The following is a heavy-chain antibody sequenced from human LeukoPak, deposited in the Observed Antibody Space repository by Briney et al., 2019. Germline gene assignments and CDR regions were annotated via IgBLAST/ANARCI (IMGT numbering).Heavy chain of an antibody. D-gene: IGHD5-12*01. V-gene: IGHV3-33*01. J-gene: IGHJ4*02. CDR1: GFTFSSYG. CDR2: IWYDGSSK. CDR3: ARDTRGYSGYDLGY. Sequence: GGSLRLSCAASGFTFSSYGMHWVRQAPGKGLEWVAVIWYDGSSKYYADSVKGRFTISRDNSKNTLYLQMNSLRAEDTAVYYCARDTRGYSGYDLGYWGQGTLVTVSS.